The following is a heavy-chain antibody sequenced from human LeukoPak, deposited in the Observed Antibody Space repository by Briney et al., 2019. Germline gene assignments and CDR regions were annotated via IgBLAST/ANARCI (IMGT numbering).Heavy chain of an antibody. Sequence: GGSLRLSCAASGFTFRNYWMTWFRQAPGKGLEWVANIRQDGSEKYYADSVKGRLTISRDNAKNSLYLQMNSLRVEDTAVYYCAGGNWADYWGQGTLVTVSS. V-gene: IGHV3-7*01. CDR3: AGGNWADY. J-gene: IGHJ4*02. CDR2: IRQDGSEK. D-gene: IGHD1-26*01. CDR1: GFTFRNYW.